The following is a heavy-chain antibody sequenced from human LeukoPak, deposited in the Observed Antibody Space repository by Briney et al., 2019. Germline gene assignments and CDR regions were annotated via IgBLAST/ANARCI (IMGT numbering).Heavy chain of an antibody. J-gene: IGHJ5*02. V-gene: IGHV3-11*06. CDR3: ARGIHKTHCTRASCYVNWLDP. CDR1: GFTFSDYF. D-gene: IGHD2-2*01. Sequence: PGGSLRLSCAASGFTFSDYFMAWIRQAPGKGLEWVSHISSSSSDTNYADSVKGRFTISRDNAKSSLSLQMNSLRAEDTAVYYCARGIHKTHCTRASCYVNWLDPWGQGTLVTVSS. CDR2: ISSSSSDT.